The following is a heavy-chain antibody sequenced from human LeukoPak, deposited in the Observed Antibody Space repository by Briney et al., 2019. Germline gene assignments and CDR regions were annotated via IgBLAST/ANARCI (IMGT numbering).Heavy chain of an antibody. D-gene: IGHD2/OR15-2a*01. V-gene: IGHV3-66*01. Sequence: GGSLRLSCAASGFTVSSNYINWVRQAPGKGLEWVSVIYSGGGTNSADSVKGRFTISRDNSKNTLYLQMNSLRAEDTAVYYCARVSILIVPYYAFDIWGQGTMVTVSS. CDR1: GFTVSSNY. CDR3: ARVSILIVPYYAFDI. J-gene: IGHJ3*02. CDR2: IYSGGGT.